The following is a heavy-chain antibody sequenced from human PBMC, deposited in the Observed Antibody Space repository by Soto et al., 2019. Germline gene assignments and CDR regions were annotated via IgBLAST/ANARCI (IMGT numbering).Heavy chain of an antibody. D-gene: IGHD3-22*01. J-gene: IGHJ4*02. CDR1: GFTFSSYE. CDR3: AGYDSSGYHSLFDY. Sequence: LRLSCAASGFTFSSYEMNWVRQAPGKGLEWVSYISSSGSTIYYADSVKGRFTISRDNAKNSLYLQMNSLRAEDTAVYYCAGYDSSGYHSLFDYWGQGTLVTV. CDR2: ISSSGSTI. V-gene: IGHV3-48*03.